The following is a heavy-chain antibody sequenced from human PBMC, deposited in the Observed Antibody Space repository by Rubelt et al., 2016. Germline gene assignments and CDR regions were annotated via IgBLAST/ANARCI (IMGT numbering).Heavy chain of an antibody. V-gene: IGHV3-21*01. D-gene: IGHD5-18*01. CDR3: ARGEYSYGYGYYFDY. J-gene: IGHJ4*02. Sequence: PGGSLRLSCAASGFTFSIYSVNWVRQAPGKGLEWVSSISSSSNYIYYADSVKGRFTISRDNSKNTLYPQMNSLRAEDTAVYYCARGEYSYGYGYYFDYWGQGTLVTVSS. CDR1: GFTFSIYS. CDR2: ISSSSNYI.